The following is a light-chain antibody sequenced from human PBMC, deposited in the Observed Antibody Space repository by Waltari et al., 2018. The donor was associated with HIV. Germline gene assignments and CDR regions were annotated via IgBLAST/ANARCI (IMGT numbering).Light chain of an antibody. CDR3: QQRSNWPYT. CDR1: QSVSSY. CDR2: DAS. J-gene: IGKJ2*01. Sequence: EIVLTQSPATLSLSPGERATLSCRASQSVSSYLAWYQQKPGQAPMLLIYDASNRATGIPARFIGSGSGTDFTLTISSLEPEDFAVYYCQQRSNWPYTFGQGTKLEFK. V-gene: IGKV3-11*01.